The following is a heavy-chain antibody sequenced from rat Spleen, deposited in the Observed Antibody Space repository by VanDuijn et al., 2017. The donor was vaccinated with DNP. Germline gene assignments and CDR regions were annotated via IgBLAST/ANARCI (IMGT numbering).Heavy chain of an antibody. V-gene: IGHV2-6*01. CDR1: GFSLTSYT. D-gene: IGHD4-6*01. CDR3: ASGPYY. CDR2: VSSGGST. Sequence: QVQLKESGPGLVQPSQTLSLTCTVSGFSLTSYTVTWVRQPPGKGLEWIAAVSSGGSTYYNSALKSRLSISRDTSKSQVFLKMNSLQTEDTAMYFCASGPYYWGQGVMVTVSS. J-gene: IGHJ2*01.